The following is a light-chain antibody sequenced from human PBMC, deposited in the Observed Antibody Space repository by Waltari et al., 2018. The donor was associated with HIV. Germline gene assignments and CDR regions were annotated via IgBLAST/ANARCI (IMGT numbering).Light chain of an antibody. CDR3: SSYTSSSTPLYV. CDR1: SSDVGGYNY. V-gene: IGLV2-14*01. Sequence: QSALTQPASVSGSPGQSITISCTGTSSDVGGYNYVSCYQQYPGKAPKLMIYEVSSRPSGVSNRFSGSKSGNTASLTISGLQAEDEADYYCSSYTSSSTPLYVFGTGTKVTVL. J-gene: IGLJ1*01. CDR2: EVS.